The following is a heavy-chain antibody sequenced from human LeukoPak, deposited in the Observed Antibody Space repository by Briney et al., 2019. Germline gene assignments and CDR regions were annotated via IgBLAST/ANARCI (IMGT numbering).Heavy chain of an antibody. D-gene: IGHD5-18*01. V-gene: IGHV3-53*01. Sequence: GGSLRLSCAASGFTVSSNYMSWVRQAPGKGLEWVSVIYSGGSTYYADSVKGRFTISRDNSKNTLYLQMNSLRAEDTAVYYCARESDTAMGIDYWGQGTLVAVSS. J-gene: IGHJ4*02. CDR3: ARESDTAMGIDY. CDR2: IYSGGST. CDR1: GFTVSSNY.